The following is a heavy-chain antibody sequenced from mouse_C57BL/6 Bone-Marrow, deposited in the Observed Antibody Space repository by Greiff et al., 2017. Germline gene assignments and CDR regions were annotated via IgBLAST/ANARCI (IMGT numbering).Heavy chain of an antibody. CDR3: TEGYVPWFAY. CDR1: GFTFSNYW. Sequence: DVQLQESGGGLVQPGGSMKLSCVASGFTFSNYWMNWVRQSPEKGLEWVAQIRLKSDNYATHYAESVKGRFTISRDDSKSSVYLQMNNLRAEDTGIYYCTEGYVPWFAYWGQGTLVTVSA. D-gene: IGHD3-2*02. J-gene: IGHJ3*01. CDR2: IRLKSDNYAT. V-gene: IGHV6-3*01.